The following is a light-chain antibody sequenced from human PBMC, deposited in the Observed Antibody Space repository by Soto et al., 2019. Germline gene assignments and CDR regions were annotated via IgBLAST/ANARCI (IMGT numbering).Light chain of an antibody. Sequence: QSALTQPASVSGSPGQSITIFCTGTSSDVGGYNYVSWYQHHPGKAPKLMIYDVSNRPSGVSNRFSGSKSGNTASLTISGLQADDEADYYCSSYTSSSTQVFGGGTKLTVL. J-gene: IGLJ2*01. V-gene: IGLV2-14*03. CDR3: SSYTSSSTQV. CDR2: DVS. CDR1: SSDVGGYNY.